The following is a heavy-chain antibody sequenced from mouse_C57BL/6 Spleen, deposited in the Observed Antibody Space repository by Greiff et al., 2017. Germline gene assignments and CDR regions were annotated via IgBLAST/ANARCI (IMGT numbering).Heavy chain of an antibody. CDR3: AREDGNSFAY. CDR2: ISYDGSN. J-gene: IGHJ3*01. V-gene: IGHV3-6*01. Sequence: EVQRVESGPGLVKPSQSLSLTCSVTGYSITSGYYWNWIRQFPGNKLEWMGYISYDGSNNYNPSLKNRIPITRETSKNQFFLKLNSVTTEDTATYYCAREDGNSFAYWGQGTLVTVSA. D-gene: IGHD2-3*01. CDR1: GYSITSGYY.